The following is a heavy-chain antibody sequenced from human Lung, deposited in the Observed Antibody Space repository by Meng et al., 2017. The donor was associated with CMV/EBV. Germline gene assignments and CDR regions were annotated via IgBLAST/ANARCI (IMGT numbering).Heavy chain of an antibody. V-gene: IGHV3-9*01. D-gene: IGHD1-26*01. CDR2: ITWNSGRI. J-gene: IGHJ6*02. CDR1: GFPFDDYA. CDR3: AKVLSGLNYYNVMDV. Sequence: GSFLRSPFPAPGFPFDDYAMPWVRQVPGKGLEWVAGITWNSGRIGYADSVKGRFTISRDNAKNSLYLQMNSLRAEDTAFYYCAKVLSGLNYYNVMDVWGRGTTVTVSS.